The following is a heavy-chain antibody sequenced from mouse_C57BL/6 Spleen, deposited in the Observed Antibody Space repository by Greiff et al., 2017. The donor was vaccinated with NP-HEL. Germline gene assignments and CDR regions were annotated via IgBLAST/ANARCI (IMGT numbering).Heavy chain of an antibody. CDR3: ARPIITTVAAY. J-gene: IGHJ3*01. Sequence: EVMLVESGGGLVKPGGSLKLSCAASGFTFSDYGMHWVRQAPEKGLEWVAYISSGSSTIYYADTVKGRFTISRDNAKNTLFLQMTSLRSEDTAMYYCARPIITTVAAYWGQGTLVTVSA. D-gene: IGHD1-1*01. CDR2: ISSGSSTI. CDR1: GFTFSDYG. V-gene: IGHV5-17*01.